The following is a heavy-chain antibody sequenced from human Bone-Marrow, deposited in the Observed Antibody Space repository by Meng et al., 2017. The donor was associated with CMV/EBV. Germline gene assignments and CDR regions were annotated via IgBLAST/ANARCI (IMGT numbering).Heavy chain of an antibody. CDR1: GYTFTGYY. CDR2: INPNSGGT. Sequence: ASVKVSCKASGYTFTGYYMHWVRQAPGQGLEWMGWINPNSGGTNYAQKFQGRVTMTRDTSISTAYMELSRLRSDDTAVYYCARDHDQSCSSTSCYLGANWFDPWGQGTLVTVSS. V-gene: IGHV1-2*02. D-gene: IGHD2-2*01. CDR3: ARDHDQSCSSTSCYLGANWFDP. J-gene: IGHJ5*02.